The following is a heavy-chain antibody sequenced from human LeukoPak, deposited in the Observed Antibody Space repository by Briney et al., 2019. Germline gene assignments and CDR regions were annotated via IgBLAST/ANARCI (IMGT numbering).Heavy chain of an antibody. D-gene: IGHD6-19*01. CDR2: INTDGSST. CDR3: ARDGSSGWSHDY. V-gene: IGHV3-74*01. CDR1: GFTSSSYW. J-gene: IGHJ4*02. Sequence: PGGSLRLSCAASGFTSSSYWMHWVRQAPGKGLVWVSRINTDGSSTSYADSVKGRFTISRDNAKNTLYLQMNSLRAEDTAVYYCARDGSSGWSHDYWGQGALVTVSS.